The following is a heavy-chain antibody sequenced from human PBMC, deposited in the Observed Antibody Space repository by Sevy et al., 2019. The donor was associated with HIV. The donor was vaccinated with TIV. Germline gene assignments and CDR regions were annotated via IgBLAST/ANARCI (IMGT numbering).Heavy chain of an antibody. CDR1: GFSFINYA. Sequence: GGSLRLSCKGTGFSFINYAIHWVRQAPGKGLEWVAVMTFDGSNQYYADSVKGRFTLSRDTSTNTLYLQMNSLRAEDTALYYCAKVLNSQINTDDTFDIWGLGTMVTVSS. CDR2: MTFDGSNQ. D-gene: IGHD3-9*01. J-gene: IGHJ3*02. CDR3: AKVLNSQINTDDTFDI. V-gene: IGHV3-33*05.